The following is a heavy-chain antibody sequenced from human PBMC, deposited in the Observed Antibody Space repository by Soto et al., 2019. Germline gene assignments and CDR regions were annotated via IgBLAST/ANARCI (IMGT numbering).Heavy chain of an antibody. Sequence: GGSLRLSCAASGFTFSSYAMHWVRQAPGKGLEWVAVISYDGSNKYYADSVKGRFTISRDNSKNTLYLQMNSLRAEDTAVYYCARERNWNYAADAFDIWGQGTMVTVSS. CDR1: GFTFSSYA. V-gene: IGHV3-30-3*01. CDR3: ARERNWNYAADAFDI. CDR2: ISYDGSNK. D-gene: IGHD1-7*01. J-gene: IGHJ3*02.